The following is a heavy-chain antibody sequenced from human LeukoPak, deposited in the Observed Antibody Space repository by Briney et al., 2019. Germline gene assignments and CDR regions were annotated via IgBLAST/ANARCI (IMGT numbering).Heavy chain of an antibody. CDR1: DGSISSYY. J-gene: IGHJ4*02. CDR3: ARWGHFDTSGYFVVDY. V-gene: IGHV4-59*01. CDR2: IHYSGST. Sequence: SETLSLTCSISDGSISSYYWNWIRQSPGKGLEWIGHIHYSGSTPYNPSLQSRVSISIDTSKNHFSLKLRSVTAVDTAVYYCARWGHFDTSGYFVVDYWGQGALVTVSS. D-gene: IGHD3-22*01.